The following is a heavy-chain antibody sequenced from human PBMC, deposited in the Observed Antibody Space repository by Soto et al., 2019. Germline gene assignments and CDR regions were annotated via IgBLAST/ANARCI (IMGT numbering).Heavy chain of an antibody. J-gene: IGHJ4*02. V-gene: IGHV3-48*03. CDR3: ARDWPPYCGGDCYFDS. Sequence: GPLTHDCRACEVTFSMCEMNWVRQAPGKGLEWFSYISSSGSTIYYAYSVKGRFTISRDNAKNSLYLQMNSLRAEDTAVYYCARDWPPYCGGDCYFDSWGQGTLVTVSS. CDR1: EVTFSMCE. CDR2: ISSSGSTI. D-gene: IGHD2-21*02.